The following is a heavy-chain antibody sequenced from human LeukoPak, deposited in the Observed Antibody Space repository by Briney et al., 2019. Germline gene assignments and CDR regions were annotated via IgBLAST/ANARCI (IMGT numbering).Heavy chain of an antibody. J-gene: IGHJ5*02. V-gene: IGHV4-39*01. CDR2: IYYSGST. CDR1: GGSISSSSYN. D-gene: IGHD3-3*01. Sequence: SETLSLTCTVSGGSISSSSYNWGWLRQPPGKGLERVGSIYYSGSTFYNPSLKSRVTISVDTSKNQFSLKLSSVTAADTAVYYCARHILSITMCGVGGLGFDPWGQGTLVTVSS. CDR3: ARHILSITMCGVGGLGFDP.